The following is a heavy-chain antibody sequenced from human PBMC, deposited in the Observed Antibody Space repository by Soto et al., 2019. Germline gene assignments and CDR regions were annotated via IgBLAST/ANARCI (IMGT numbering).Heavy chain of an antibody. Sequence: QVQLVQSGAEVKKPGSSVKVSCKASGGTFSSYAISWVRQAPGQGLEWMGGLIPIFGTANYAQKFQGRVTITADESTSTAYMELSSLRAEDTAVYYCARGTEKTTVVTPVFIYGAFDIWGQGTMVTVSS. V-gene: IGHV1-69*01. CDR2: LIPIFGTA. D-gene: IGHD4-17*01. J-gene: IGHJ3*02. CDR1: GGTFSSYA. CDR3: ARGTEKTTVVTPVFIYGAFDI.